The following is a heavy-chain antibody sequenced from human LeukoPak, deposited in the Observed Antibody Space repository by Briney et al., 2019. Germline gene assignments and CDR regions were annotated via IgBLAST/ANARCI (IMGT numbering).Heavy chain of an antibody. CDR2: ISGSGGST. Sequence: GSLRLSCAASGFTFSSYAMSWVRQAPGKGLEWVSAISGSGGSTYYADSVKGRFTISRDNSKNTLYLQMNSLRAEDTAVYYCAKDLSGSYFFDYWGQGTLVTVSS. CDR1: GFTFSSYA. CDR3: AKDLSGSYFFDY. J-gene: IGHJ4*02. D-gene: IGHD1-26*01. V-gene: IGHV3-23*01.